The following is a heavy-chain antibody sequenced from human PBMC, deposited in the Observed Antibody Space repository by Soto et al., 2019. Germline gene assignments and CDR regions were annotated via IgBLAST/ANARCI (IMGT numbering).Heavy chain of an antibody. D-gene: IGHD3-3*01. Sequence: GGSVRLSCAASGFTFSTYNMNWVRQAPGKGLEWVSSISGSSSYIYYADSVKGRFTISRDNAKNSLYLQMNSLRAEDTAVYYCARDYDFWSGRGGMDVWGQGTTVTVSS. CDR3: ARDYDFWSGRGGMDV. V-gene: IGHV3-21*01. J-gene: IGHJ6*02. CDR2: ISGSSSYI. CDR1: GFTFSTYN.